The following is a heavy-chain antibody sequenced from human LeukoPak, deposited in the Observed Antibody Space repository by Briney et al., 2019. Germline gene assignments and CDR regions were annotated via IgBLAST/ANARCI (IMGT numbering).Heavy chain of an antibody. CDR2: IYTSGST. CDR3: ARGDMVRGVEGGKFDY. CDR1: GGSISSGSYY. D-gene: IGHD3-10*01. J-gene: IGHJ4*02. Sequence: SETLSLTCTVSGGSISSGSYYWSWIRQPAGKGLEWIGRIYTSGSTNYNPSLKSRVTISVDTSKNQFSLKLSSVTAADTAVYYCARGDMVRGVEGGKFDYWGQGTLVTVSS. V-gene: IGHV4-61*02.